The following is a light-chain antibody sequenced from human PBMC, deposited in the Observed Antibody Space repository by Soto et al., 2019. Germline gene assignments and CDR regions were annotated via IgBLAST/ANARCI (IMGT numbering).Light chain of an antibody. CDR3: QQYGSSPPTLT. CDR1: QSVSSY. V-gene: IGKV3-20*01. J-gene: IGKJ4*01. CDR2: AAS. Sequence: EIVLTQSPATLSLSPGERATLSCRAIQSVSSYLAWYQQKPGQSPRLVIYAASSRATGIPDRFSGSGSGTDFTLTISRLEPEDFAVYYCQQYGSSPPTLTFGGGTKVDIK.